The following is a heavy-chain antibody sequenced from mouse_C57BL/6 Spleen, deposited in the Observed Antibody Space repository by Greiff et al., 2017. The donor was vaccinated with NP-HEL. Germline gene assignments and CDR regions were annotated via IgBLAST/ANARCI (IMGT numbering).Heavy chain of an antibody. CDR3: ERYVYDYEWAWFAY. V-gene: IGHV7-3*01. J-gene: IGHJ3*01. D-gene: IGHD2-4*01. Sequence: EVMLVESGGGLVQPGGSLSLSCAASGFTFTDYYMSWVRQPPGKALEWLGFIRNKANGYTTEYSASVKGRFTISRDYSQSILYLQLNALRAEDSANYYCERYVYDYEWAWFAYWGQGTLVTVSA. CDR1: GFTFTDYY. CDR2: IRNKANGYTT.